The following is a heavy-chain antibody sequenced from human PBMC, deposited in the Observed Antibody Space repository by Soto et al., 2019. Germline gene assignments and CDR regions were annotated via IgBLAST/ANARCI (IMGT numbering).Heavy chain of an antibody. CDR2: ISYDGSNK. V-gene: IGHV3-30-3*01. CDR3: ARDPGGTDFAEWTYYFDY. J-gene: IGHJ4*02. Sequence: QVQLVESGGGVVQPGRSPRLSCAASGFTFSSYAMHWVRQAPGKGLEWVAVISYDGSNKYYADSVKGRFTISRDNSKNTLYLQMNSLRDEDTAVYYCARDPGGTDFAEWTYYFDYWGQGTLVTVSS. CDR1: GFTFSSYA. D-gene: IGHD3-3*01.